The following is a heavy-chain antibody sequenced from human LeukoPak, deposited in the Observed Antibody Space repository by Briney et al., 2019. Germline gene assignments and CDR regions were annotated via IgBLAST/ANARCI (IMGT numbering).Heavy chain of an antibody. Sequence: SVKVSCKASGGTFSSYAISWVRQAPGQGLEWMGGIIPIFGTANYAQKFQGRVTITADESTSTAYMELSSLRSEDTAAYYCARDPNYYDSSGHKGFDYWGQGTLVTVSS. D-gene: IGHD3-22*01. CDR2: IIPIFGTA. V-gene: IGHV1-69*13. J-gene: IGHJ4*02. CDR3: ARDPNYYDSSGHKGFDY. CDR1: GGTFSSYA.